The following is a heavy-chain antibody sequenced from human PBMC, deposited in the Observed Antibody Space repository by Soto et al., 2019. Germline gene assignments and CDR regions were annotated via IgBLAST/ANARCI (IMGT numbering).Heavy chain of an antibody. CDR3: ASHRLVYYDILTGYYPYGMDV. Sequence: ASVKVSCKASGYTFTSYGISWVRQAPGQGLEWMGWISAYNGNTNYAQKLQGRVTMTTDTSTSTAYMELRSLRSDDTAVYYCASHRLVYYDILTGYYPYGMDVWGQGTTVTVSS. CDR1: GYTFTSYG. CDR2: ISAYNGNT. J-gene: IGHJ6*02. D-gene: IGHD3-9*01. V-gene: IGHV1-18*01.